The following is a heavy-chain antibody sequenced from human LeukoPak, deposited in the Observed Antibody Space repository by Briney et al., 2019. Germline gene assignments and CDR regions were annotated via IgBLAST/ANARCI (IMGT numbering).Heavy chain of an antibody. CDR1: GYTFTSYA. D-gene: IGHD3-3*01. CDR3: AREIGTYYGLWSGYYNTRTFDY. V-gene: IGHV7-4-1*02. J-gene: IGHJ4*02. Sequence: GASVKVSCKASGYTFTSYAMNWVRQAPGQGLEWMGWINTNTGNPTYAQGFTGRFVFSLDTSVSTAYLQISSLKAEDTAVYYCAREIGTYYGLWSGYYNTRTFDYWGQGTLVTVSS. CDR2: INTNTGNP.